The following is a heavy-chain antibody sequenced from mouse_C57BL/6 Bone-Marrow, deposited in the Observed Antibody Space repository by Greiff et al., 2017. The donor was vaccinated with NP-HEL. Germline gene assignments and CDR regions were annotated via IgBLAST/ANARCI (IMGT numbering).Heavy chain of an antibody. CDR3: AREGGLRRRTYAMDY. Sequence: EVKLMESEGGLVQPGSSMKLSCTTSGFTFSDYYMAWVRQVPDKGLDWVAIINYDGSSTYYLDSLKSRFIISRDNAKNILYLQMSSLKSEDTATYYCAREGGLRRRTYAMDYWGQGTSVTVSS. CDR1: GFTFSDYY. V-gene: IGHV5-16*01. D-gene: IGHD2-4*01. J-gene: IGHJ4*01. CDR2: INYDGSST.